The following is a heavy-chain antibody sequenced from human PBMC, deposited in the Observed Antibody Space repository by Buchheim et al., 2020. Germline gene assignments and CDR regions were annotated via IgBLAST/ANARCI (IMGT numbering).Heavy chain of an antibody. J-gene: IGHJ6*02. CDR1: GFTFSSYW. Sequence: EVQLVESGGGLVQPGGSLRLSCAASGFTFSSYWMSWVRQAPGKGLEWVANIKQDGSEKYYVDSVKGRFTISRDNAKNSLYLQMNSLRAEYTAVYYCARDSITIFGVVIIRYGMDVWGQGTT. D-gene: IGHD3-3*01. CDR2: IKQDGSEK. V-gene: IGHV3-7*01. CDR3: ARDSITIFGVVIIRYGMDV.